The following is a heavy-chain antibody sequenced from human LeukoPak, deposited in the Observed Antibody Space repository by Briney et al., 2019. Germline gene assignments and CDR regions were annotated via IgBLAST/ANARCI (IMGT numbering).Heavy chain of an antibody. CDR3: ARKYLSGSGKPHFDY. CDR2: MNPNSGNT. J-gene: IGHJ4*02. V-gene: IGHV1-8*01. Sequence: ASVKVSCKASGYTFTSYDINWVRQAAGQGLEWMGWMNPNSGNTGYAQKFQGRVTMTRNASISTSYMELSSLRSEDTAVYYCARKYLSGSGKPHFDYWGQGSLVTVTS. CDR1: GYTFTSYD. D-gene: IGHD3-10*01.